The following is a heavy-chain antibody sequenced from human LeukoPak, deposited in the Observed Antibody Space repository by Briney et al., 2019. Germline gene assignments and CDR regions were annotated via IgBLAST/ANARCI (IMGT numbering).Heavy chain of an antibody. V-gene: IGHV3-15*01. J-gene: IGHJ4*02. D-gene: IGHD3/OR15-3a*01. CDR3: TTDDLF. CDR1: GFTFSNTW. Sequence: GGSLRLSCAGSGFTFSNTWMSWARQAPGQGLEWVSRIKSKTDVGTTDYAAPVKGRFTISRDDSKNTVYLQMNSLKTEDTAVYHCTTDDLFWGQGTLVTVSS. CDR2: IKSKTDVGTT.